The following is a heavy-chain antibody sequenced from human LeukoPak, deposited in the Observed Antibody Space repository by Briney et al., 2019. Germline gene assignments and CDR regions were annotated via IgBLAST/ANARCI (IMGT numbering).Heavy chain of an antibody. Sequence: SETLSLTCSVSNDSISNYYWTWIRQPPGKGLEWIGYIYYTGITNYNPSLKSRVTISVDTSKNQFSLKLSSVTAADTAVYYCASASLWFGELFLDYWGQGTLVTVSS. V-gene: IGHV4-59*01. CDR3: ASASLWFGELFLDY. J-gene: IGHJ4*02. CDR1: NDSISNYY. CDR2: IYYTGIT. D-gene: IGHD3-10*01.